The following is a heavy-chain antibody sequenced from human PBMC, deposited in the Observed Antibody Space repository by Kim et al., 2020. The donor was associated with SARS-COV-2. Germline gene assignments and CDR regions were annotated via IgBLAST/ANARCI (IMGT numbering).Heavy chain of an antibody. CDR2: IYYSGST. D-gene: IGHD1-26*01. J-gene: IGHJ3*02. V-gene: IGHV4-61*01. CDR1: GGSVSSGSYY. CDR3: AREGVVGATSAFDI. Sequence: SETLSLTCTVSGGSVSSGSYYWSWIRQPPGKGLEWIGYIYYSGSTNYNPSLKSRVTISVDTSKNQFSLKLSSVTAADTAVYYCAREGVVGATSAFDIWGQGTMVTVSS.